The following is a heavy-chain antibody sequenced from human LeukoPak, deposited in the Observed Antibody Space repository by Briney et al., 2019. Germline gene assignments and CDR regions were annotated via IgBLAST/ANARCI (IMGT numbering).Heavy chain of an antibody. J-gene: IGHJ4*02. CDR1: GGSITSSSYY. CDR2: IYYSGST. D-gene: IGHD6-13*01. Sequence: SETLSLTCTVSGGSITSSSYYWGWIRPPPGKGLEWIGSIYYSGSTYYNPSLKSRVTISVDTSKNQFSLKLSSVTAADTAVYYCAAGYSSSWYPARWDYWGQGTLVTVSS. CDR3: AAGYSSSWYPARWDY. V-gene: IGHV4-39*01.